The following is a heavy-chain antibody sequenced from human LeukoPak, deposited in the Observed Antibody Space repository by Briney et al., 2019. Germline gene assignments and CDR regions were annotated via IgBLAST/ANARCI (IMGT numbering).Heavy chain of an antibody. J-gene: IGHJ4*02. Sequence: SETLSLTCTVSGGPISSNFYYWGWIRQPPGKGLEWIGSIYYSGSAFYNPSLQSRVTVSIDTSNNQLSLSLTSVTGTDTAVYYCAKTLRLGELWDWGQGSLVTVSS. CDR3: AKTLRLGELWD. CDR2: IYYSGSA. CDR1: GGPISSNFYY. V-gene: IGHV4-39*01. D-gene: IGHD3-16*01.